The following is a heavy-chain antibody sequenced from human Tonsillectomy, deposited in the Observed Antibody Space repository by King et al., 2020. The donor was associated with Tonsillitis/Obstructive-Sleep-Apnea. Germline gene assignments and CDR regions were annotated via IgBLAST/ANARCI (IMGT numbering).Heavy chain of an antibody. CDR3: ARDFMETGAYSYFDY. Sequence: GSVSSGSYYWSWIRQPPGKGLEWIGYIYYSCSTNYNPSLKSLVTISVDTSQNQFSLKLISFTAADTAVYYCARDFMETGAYSYFDYWGQGTLVT. J-gene: IGHJ4*02. D-gene: IGHD4-11*01. V-gene: IGHV4-61*01. CDR1: GSVSSGSYY. CDR2: IYYSCST.